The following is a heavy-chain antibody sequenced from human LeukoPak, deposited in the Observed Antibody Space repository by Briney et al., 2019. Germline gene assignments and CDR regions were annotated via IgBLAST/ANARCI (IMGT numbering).Heavy chain of an antibody. Sequence: PGGSLRLSCAASGFTLSMYWMHWVRQTPGKGLVWVSRINSDGSSSSYADSVKGRFTISRDNAKNTLYLQMNSLRVEDTAVYYCARDPFGSERFWGQGTLVTVSS. CDR1: GFTLSMYW. CDR3: ARDPFGSERF. V-gene: IGHV3-74*01. D-gene: IGHD3-10*01. CDR2: INSDGSSS. J-gene: IGHJ4*02.